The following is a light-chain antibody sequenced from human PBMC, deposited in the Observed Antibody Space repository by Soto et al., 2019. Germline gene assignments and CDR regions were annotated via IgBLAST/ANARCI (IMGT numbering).Light chain of an antibody. J-gene: IGKJ5*01. CDR2: GAY. Sequence: DIVLTQSPATLSLSPGERATLSCRASQSVSSYLAWYQQKPGQAPRLLIYGAYTRAAGVPARFSGSGSGTEFTLTITSLQSEDIALYYCQQYNIWPPITFGQGTRLEIK. V-gene: IGKV3-15*01. CDR1: QSVSSY. CDR3: QQYNIWPPIT.